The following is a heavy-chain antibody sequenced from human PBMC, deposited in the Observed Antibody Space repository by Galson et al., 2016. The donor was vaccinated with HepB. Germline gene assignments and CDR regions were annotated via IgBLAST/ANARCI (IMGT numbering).Heavy chain of an antibody. J-gene: IGHJ6*02. CDR3: ARDERWPRGMDV. D-gene: IGHD6-19*01. CDR2: ISSSSNSI. Sequence: SLRLSCAASGFIFSGYNMNWVRQAPGKGLEWVSSISSSSNSIYDADSVKGRFTISRDNAKNSLFLQMNSLRAEDTAVYYCARDERWPRGMDVWGQGTTVTVSS. CDR1: GFIFSGYN. V-gene: IGHV3-21*01.